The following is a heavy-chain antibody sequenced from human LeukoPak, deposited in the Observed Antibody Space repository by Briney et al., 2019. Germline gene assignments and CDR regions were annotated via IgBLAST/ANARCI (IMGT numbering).Heavy chain of an antibody. D-gene: IGHD6-6*01. CDR3: ARDGSSRYYYYMDV. Sequence: KPSETLSLTCTVAGGSISSYYWSWIRQPPGKGLEWIGYIYSSGSTNYNPSLKSRVTISVDTSKNQFSLKLSSVTAADTAVYYCARDGSSRYYYYMDVWGKGTTVTVSS. CDR1: GGSISSYY. J-gene: IGHJ6*03. V-gene: IGHV4-59*01. CDR2: IYSSGST.